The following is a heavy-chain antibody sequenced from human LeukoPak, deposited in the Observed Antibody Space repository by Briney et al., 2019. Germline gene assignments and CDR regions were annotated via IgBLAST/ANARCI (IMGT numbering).Heavy chain of an antibody. Sequence: GGSLRLSCAASGFTFSSYSINWVRQAPGKGLEWVANIKQDGSEKYYVDSVKGRFTISRDNAKNSLYLQMNSLRAEDTAVYYCARGTDDYGDSHFDYWGQGTLVTVSS. V-gene: IGHV3-7*01. CDR2: IKQDGSEK. D-gene: IGHD4-17*01. J-gene: IGHJ4*02. CDR3: ARGTDDYGDSHFDY. CDR1: GFTFSSYS.